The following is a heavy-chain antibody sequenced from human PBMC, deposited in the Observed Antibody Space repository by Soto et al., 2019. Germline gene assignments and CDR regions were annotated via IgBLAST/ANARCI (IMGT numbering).Heavy chain of an antibody. V-gene: IGHV4-31*03. Sequence: QVQLQESGPGLVKPSQTLSLTCTVFGGSISSAAYYWSWIRQHPGKGLEWIGYISHSGSTYYNPSLKSRVIISVDTSKTQFSLSLTSVTAADTAVYYCAREYTYGSNFFDCWGQGALVTVSS. D-gene: IGHD2-2*02. J-gene: IGHJ4*02. CDR1: GGSISSAAYY. CDR2: ISHSGST. CDR3: AREYTYGSNFFDC.